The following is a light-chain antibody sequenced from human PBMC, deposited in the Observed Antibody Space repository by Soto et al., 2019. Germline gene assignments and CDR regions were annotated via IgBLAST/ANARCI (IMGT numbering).Light chain of an antibody. J-gene: IGLJ1*01. V-gene: IGLV2-14*01. Sequence: QSALTQPASVSGSPGQSITISCTGTSSDVGGYNYVSWYQQHPGKAPKLMIYEVSNRPSGVSNRFSGSKSGNTASLTISGLQAEDAADYYCSSYTSSSTPANFFGTGTKVTVL. CDR3: SSYTSSSTPANF. CDR2: EVS. CDR1: SSDVGGYNY.